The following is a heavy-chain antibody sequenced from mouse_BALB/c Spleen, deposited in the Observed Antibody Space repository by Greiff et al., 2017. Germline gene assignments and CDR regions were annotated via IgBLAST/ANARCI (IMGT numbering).Heavy chain of an antibody. Sequence: LVKPGASVKISCKASGYSFTGYYMHWVKQSPGKSLEWIGYISCYNGATSYNQKFKGKATFTVDTSSSTTYMQFNSLTSEDSAVLYYSSGYCGSGFDYWGQGTTLTVSS. D-gene: IGHD1-1*01. CDR2: ISCYNGAT. CDR1: GYSFTGYY. V-gene: IGHV1S34*01. CDR3: SSGYCGSGFDY. J-gene: IGHJ2*01.